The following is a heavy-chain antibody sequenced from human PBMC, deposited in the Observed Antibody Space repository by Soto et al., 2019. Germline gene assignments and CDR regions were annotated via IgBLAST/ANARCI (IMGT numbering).Heavy chain of an antibody. CDR3: ARGDRWLRRFDY. Sequence: QVQLQQWGAGLLKPSETLSLTCAVYGGSCSGYYWSWIRQPPGKGLEWIGEINHSGSTNYNPSLKSRVTISVDTSKNQFSLKLSSVTAADTAVYYCARGDRWLRRFDYWGQGTLVTVSS. V-gene: IGHV4-34*01. D-gene: IGHD5-12*01. J-gene: IGHJ4*02. CDR2: INHSGST. CDR1: GGSCSGYY.